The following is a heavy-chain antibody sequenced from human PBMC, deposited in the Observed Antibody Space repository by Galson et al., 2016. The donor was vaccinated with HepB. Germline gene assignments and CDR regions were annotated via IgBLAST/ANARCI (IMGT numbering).Heavy chain of an antibody. Sequence: PALVKPTQTLTLTCTFSGFSLNTGGVGVAWIRQPPGKAPEWLAVIYWDDDKRYSPSLGSRLIITKDTSKNQVVLTMTNMDPVDTATYYCAHSRRLGVFTLVDSWRKGARVTVSS. CDR1: GFSLNTGGVG. V-gene: IGHV2-5*02. CDR3: AHSRRLGVFTLVDS. D-gene: IGHD7-27*01. J-gene: IGHJ4*02. CDR2: IYWDDDK.